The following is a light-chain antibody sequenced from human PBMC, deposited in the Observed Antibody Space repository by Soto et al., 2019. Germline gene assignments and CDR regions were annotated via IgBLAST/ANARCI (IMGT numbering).Light chain of an antibody. Sequence: EIVLTQSPGTLSLSPGERATLSCRASQSVSSGYLAWYQHKPGQAPRLLIYGASSRATGIPDRFSGSGSGTDFTLTISRREPEDFAVYYCQQYGNSPRTFGQGTKVEIK. CDR2: GAS. J-gene: IGKJ1*01. V-gene: IGKV3-20*01. CDR1: QSVSSGY. CDR3: QQYGNSPRT.